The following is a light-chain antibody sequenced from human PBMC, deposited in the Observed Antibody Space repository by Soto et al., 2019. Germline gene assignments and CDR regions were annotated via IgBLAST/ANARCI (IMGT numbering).Light chain of an antibody. CDR2: GAS. CDR3: QQYGSSGT. V-gene: IGKV3-20*01. CDR1: QSVSSN. J-gene: IGKJ1*01. Sequence: EIVLTQSPATLSVSPGERATLSCRASQSVSSNLAWYQQTPGQAPRLLIYGASNRATGIPDRLSGSGSGTDFTITIRRLEPEDFAVYYCQQYGSSGTFGQGTKVDIK.